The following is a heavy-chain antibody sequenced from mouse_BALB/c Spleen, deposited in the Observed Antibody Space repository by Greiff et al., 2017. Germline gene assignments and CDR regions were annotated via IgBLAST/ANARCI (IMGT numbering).Heavy chain of an antibody. CDR3: TRGGSTFDY. J-gene: IGHJ2*01. D-gene: IGHD1-1*01. CDR1: GYTFTSYV. V-gene: IGHV1-14*01. CDR2: INPYNDGT. Sequence: VQLKESGPELVKPGASVKMSCKASGYTFTSYVMHWVKQKPGQGLEWIGYINPYNDGTKYNEKFKGKATLTSDKSSSTAYMELRSLTSEDSAVYYCTRGGSTFDYWGQGTTLTVSS.